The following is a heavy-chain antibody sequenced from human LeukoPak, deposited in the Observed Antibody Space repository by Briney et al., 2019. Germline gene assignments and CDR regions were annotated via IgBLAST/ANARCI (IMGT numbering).Heavy chain of an antibody. CDR2: VRSGGTV. CDR1: GFTFRNAW. Sequence: GGSLRLSCAVSGFTFRNAWMSWVRQAPGRGLKWVGRVRSGGTVDYAAPVKGRFIVSRDDSTDTLYLEMTSLKTEDTALYYCASDVPENSAQIDYWGQGTLVTVSS. CDR3: ASDVPENSAQIDY. V-gene: IGHV3-15*01. D-gene: IGHD3-10*02. J-gene: IGHJ4*02.